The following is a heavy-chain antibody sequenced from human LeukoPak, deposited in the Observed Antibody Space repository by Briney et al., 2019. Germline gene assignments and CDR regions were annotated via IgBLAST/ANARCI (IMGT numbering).Heavy chain of an antibody. Sequence: WASVKVSCKASGYTFTINYIHWVRQAPGQGLEWMGMIYPRDGSTSYAQRFQGRVTVTRDTSTSTVHMELSGLRSEDTAVYYCARDQEGFDYWGQGTLVTVSS. V-gene: IGHV1-46*01. CDR3: ARDQEGFDY. J-gene: IGHJ4*02. CDR1: GYTFTINY. CDR2: IYPRDGST.